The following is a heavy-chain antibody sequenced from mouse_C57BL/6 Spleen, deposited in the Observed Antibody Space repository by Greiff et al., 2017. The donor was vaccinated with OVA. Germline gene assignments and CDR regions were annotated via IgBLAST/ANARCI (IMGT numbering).Heavy chain of an antibody. V-gene: IGHV1-69*02. D-gene: IGHD1-1*01. J-gene: IGHJ1*03. CDR3: ARRDLVDYYGSSYNWYFDV. CDR1: GYTFTSYW. Sequence: VQLQQPGAELVKPGASVKLSCKASGYTFTSYWMHWVKQRPGRGLEWIGVINPNYGTTSYNQKFKGKATLTVDQSSSTAYMQLNSLTSEDSAVYYCARRDLVDYYGSSYNWYFDVWGTGTTVTVSS. CDR2: INPNYGTT.